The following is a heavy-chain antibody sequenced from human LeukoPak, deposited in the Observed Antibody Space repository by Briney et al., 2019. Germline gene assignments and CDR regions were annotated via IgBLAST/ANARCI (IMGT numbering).Heavy chain of an antibody. CDR1: GFTFSSFW. J-gene: IGHJ4*02. D-gene: IGHD6-13*01. Sequence: GGSLRLSCAASGFTFSSFWMHWVRQAPGKGLVWVSRINSDGSSTCYADSVKGRFTISRDNTKNTLYLQMNSLRTEDTALYYCATQGRCSSTKNLWGRGTLVSVCS. CDR2: INSDGSST. CDR3: ATQGRCSSTKNL. V-gene: IGHV3-74*01.